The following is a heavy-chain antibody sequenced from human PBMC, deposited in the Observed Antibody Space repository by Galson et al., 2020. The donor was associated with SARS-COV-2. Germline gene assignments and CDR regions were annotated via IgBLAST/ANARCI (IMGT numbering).Heavy chain of an antibody. D-gene: IGHD3-22*01. Sequence: GESLKISCAASGFTFSSYAMHWVRQAPGKGLEWVAVISYDGSNKYYADSVKGRFTISRDNSKNTLYLQMNSLRAEDTAVYYCARPSSGYYHFDYWGQGTLVTVSS. J-gene: IGHJ4*02. CDR1: GFTFSSYA. CDR2: ISYDGSNK. V-gene: IGHV3-30-3*01. CDR3: ARPSSGYYHFDY.